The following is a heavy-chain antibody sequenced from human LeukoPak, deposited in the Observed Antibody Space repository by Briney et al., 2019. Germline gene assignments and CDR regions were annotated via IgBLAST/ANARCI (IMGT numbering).Heavy chain of an antibody. D-gene: IGHD7-27*01. V-gene: IGHV1-2*02. J-gene: IGHJ4*02. Sequence: ASVKVSCKASGYTFTGYYMHWVRQAPGQGLEWMGWINPNSGGTNYAQKFQGRVTMTRDTSISTAYMELSRLRSDDRAVYYCARATNWGSLDYFDYWGQGTLVTVSS. CDR3: ARATNWGSLDYFDY. CDR2: INPNSGGT. CDR1: GYTFTGYY.